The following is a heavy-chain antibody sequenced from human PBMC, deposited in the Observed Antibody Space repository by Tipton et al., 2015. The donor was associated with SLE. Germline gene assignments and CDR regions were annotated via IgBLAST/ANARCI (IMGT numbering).Heavy chain of an antibody. CDR1: GGSISSHY. CDR3: ARGDYYDSSGHDAFDI. Sequence: TLSLTCTVSGGSISSHYWSWLRQPPGKGLEWIGYIYYSGSTNYNPSPKSRGTISVDTSQNQFSLKLSSVTAADTAVYYCARGDYYDSSGHDAFDIWGQGTMVTVSS. D-gene: IGHD3-22*01. V-gene: IGHV4-59*11. CDR2: IYYSGST. J-gene: IGHJ3*02.